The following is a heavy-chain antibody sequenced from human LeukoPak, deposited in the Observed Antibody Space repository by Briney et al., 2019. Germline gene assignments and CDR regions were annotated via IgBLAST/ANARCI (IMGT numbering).Heavy chain of an antibody. CDR1: VYSFTIAW. CDR3: ARARNAGPNQLDY. CDR2: IKQDESEK. Sequence: PGGSLRLSCAASVYSFTIAWMSWGRQAPGKGLEWVANIKQDESEKYYVDSLKGRFTISRGNAKNSQYLQMNSLRAEDTAVYYCARARNAGPNQLDYWGQGILVTVSS. J-gene: IGHJ4*02. V-gene: IGHV3-7*01.